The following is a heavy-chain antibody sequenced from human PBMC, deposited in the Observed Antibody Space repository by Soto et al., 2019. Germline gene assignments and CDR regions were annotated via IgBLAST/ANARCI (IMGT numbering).Heavy chain of an antibody. CDR3: ARGVPAAIGFDYYYGMDV. V-gene: IGHV3-30-3*01. J-gene: IGHJ6*02. CDR1: GFTFSSYA. Sequence: LRLSCAASGFTFSSYAMHWVRQAPGKGLEWVAVISYDGSNKYYADSVKGRFTISRDNSKNTLYLQMNSLRAEDTAVYYCARGVPAAIGFDYYYGMDVWGQGTTVTVSS. CDR2: ISYDGSNK. D-gene: IGHD2-2*01.